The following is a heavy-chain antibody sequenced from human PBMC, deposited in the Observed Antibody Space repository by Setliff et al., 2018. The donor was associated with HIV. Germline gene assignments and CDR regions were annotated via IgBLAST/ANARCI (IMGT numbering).Heavy chain of an antibody. D-gene: IGHD2-21*01. CDR2: IYWDDDK. CDR1: GFSLSATSMG. Sequence: PTLVNPTQTLTPTGTFSGFSLSATSMGVGWVRQPPGKALEWLALIYWDDDKRYSPSLESRLTITKDTSKNQVVLTMTNMDSVDTATYYCTHRRRDGFIPYWGQGTRVTVSS. V-gene: IGHV2-5*02. CDR3: THRRRDGFIPY. J-gene: IGHJ4*02.